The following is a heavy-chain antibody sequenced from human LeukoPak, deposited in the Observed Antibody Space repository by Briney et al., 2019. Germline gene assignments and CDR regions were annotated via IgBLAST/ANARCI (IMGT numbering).Heavy chain of an antibody. J-gene: IGHJ4*02. V-gene: IGHV3-33*08. CDR3: ATAVASSSGWYADY. Sequence: GGSLRLSCAASGFTFSSYAMSWVRQAPGKGLEWVAVIWYDGSNKYYADSVKGRFTVSRDNSKNTLYLQMNSLRAEDTAVYYCATAVASSSGWYADYWGQGTLVTVSS. D-gene: IGHD6-19*01. CDR2: IWYDGSNK. CDR1: GFTFSSYA.